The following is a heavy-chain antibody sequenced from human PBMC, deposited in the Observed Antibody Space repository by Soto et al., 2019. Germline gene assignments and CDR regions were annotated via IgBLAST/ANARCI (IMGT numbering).Heavy chain of an antibody. CDR1: GGTFSSYT. CDR2: IIPILGIA. V-gene: IGHV1-69*02. J-gene: IGHJ6*02. D-gene: IGHD4-17*01. Sequence: QVQLVQSGAEVKKPGSSVKVSCKASGGTFSSYTISWVRQAPGQGLEWMGRIIPILGIANYAQKFQGRVTVTADKSTSAAYVELGSRRSEDTAVDYCASTYGDPTYYYYGMDVWGQGTTVTVSS. CDR3: ASTYGDPTYYYYGMDV.